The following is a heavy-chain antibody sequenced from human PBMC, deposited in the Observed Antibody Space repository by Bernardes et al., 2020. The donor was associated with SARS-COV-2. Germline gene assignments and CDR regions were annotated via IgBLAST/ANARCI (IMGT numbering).Heavy chain of an antibody. CDR2: ISGSGGST. V-gene: IGHV3-23*01. J-gene: IGHJ4*02. D-gene: IGHD6-25*01. CDR1: GFTFSSYA. Sequence: GGSLRLSCESSGFTFSSYAMSWVRQAPGKGLEWVSAISGSGGSTYYADSVKGRFTISRDNSKNTLYLQMNSLRAEDTAVYYCAKDSEAAFDYWGQGTLVTVSS. CDR3: AKDSEAAFDY.